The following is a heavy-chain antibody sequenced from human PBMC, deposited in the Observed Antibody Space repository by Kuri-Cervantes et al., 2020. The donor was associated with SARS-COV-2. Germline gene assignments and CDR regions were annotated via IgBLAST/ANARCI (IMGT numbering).Heavy chain of an antibody. Sequence: ASVKVSCKASGYTFTSYDINWVRQATGQGLEWMGIINPSGGNTNYAQKLQGRVTMTTDTSTSTAYMELRSLRSDDTAVYYCARSEGRDSSGYYYWGQGTLVTVS. D-gene: IGHD3-22*01. CDR1: GYTFTSYD. J-gene: IGHJ4*02. CDR3: ARSEGRDSSGYYY. CDR2: INPSGGNT. V-gene: IGHV1-18*01.